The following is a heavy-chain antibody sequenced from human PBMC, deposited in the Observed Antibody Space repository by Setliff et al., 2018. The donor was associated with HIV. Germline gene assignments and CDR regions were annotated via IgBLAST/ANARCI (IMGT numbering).Heavy chain of an antibody. CDR3: ARSLTKQLVLGTSREYYFDS. D-gene: IGHD6-13*01. CDR1: GGSITSGSYY. V-gene: IGHV4-61*02. Sequence: PSETLSLTCTVSGGSITSGSYYWTWIRQPAGKRLEWIGRIYSGGSTNYNPSLKSRVTISLDTSKNQFSLKLSSVTAADTAVYYCARSLTKQLVLGTSREYYFDSWGLGALVTVSS. CDR2: IYSGGST. J-gene: IGHJ4*02.